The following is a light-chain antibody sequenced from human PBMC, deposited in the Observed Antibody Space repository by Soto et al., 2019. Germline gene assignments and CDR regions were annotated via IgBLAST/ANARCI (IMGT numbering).Light chain of an antibody. V-gene: IGLV1-40*01. J-gene: IGLJ3*02. CDR2: GNS. CDR1: SSNIGAGYD. Sequence: QSVLTQPPSVSGAPGQRVTISCTGSSSNIGAGYDVHWYQQLPGTAPKLLIYGNSNRPSGVPDRFSGSKSGTSASLAITGLQAEDEADYFGQSYDSSLSGCVFGGGTMLTVL. CDR3: QSYDSSLSGCV.